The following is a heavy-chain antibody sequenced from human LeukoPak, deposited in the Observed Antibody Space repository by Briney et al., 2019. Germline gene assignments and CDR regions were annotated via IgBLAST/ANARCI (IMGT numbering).Heavy chain of an antibody. J-gene: IGHJ4*02. CDR3: ARGFRGYFVFGGAFFDY. D-gene: IGHD3-16*01. CDR1: GYSISSGYY. Sequence: PSETLSLTCTVSGYSISSGYYWGWIRQPPGKGLGWIGSIYHSGSTSYNPSLKSRVTISVDTSKNQFSLKLNSVTAADTAVYYCARGFRGYFVFGGAFFDYWGQGTLVTVSS. CDR2: IYHSGST. V-gene: IGHV4-38-2*02.